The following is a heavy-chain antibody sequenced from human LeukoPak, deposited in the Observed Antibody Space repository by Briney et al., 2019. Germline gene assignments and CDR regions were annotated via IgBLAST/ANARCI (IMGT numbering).Heavy chain of an antibody. CDR2: IYHSGST. CDR1: GGSISSGGYY. Sequence: SQTLSLTCTVSGGSISSGGYYWSWIRQPPGKGLEWIGYIYHSGSTYYNPSLKSRVTISVDTSKNQFSLKLSPVTAADTAVYYCARLSTRDYYDSSGYAMTEYFQHWGQGTLVTVSS. D-gene: IGHD3-22*01. V-gene: IGHV4-30-2*02. CDR3: ARLSTRDYYDSSGYAMTEYFQH. J-gene: IGHJ1*01.